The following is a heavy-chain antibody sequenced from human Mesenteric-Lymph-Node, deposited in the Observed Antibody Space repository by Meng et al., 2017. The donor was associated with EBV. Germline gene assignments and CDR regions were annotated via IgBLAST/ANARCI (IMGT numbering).Heavy chain of an antibody. D-gene: IGHD2-2*01. CDR2: INYSGTT. CDR1: GDSISGSTYY. Sequence: QPQLQESGPRLVKPAETLSLNCAVSGDSISGSTYYWAWIRQPPGKGLEWIGTINYSGTTYYNPSLESRFSIFVDTSKNQFSLNLSFVTAADTAVYYCARHRRASSTGDWLDPWGQGTLVTVSS. V-gene: IGHV4-39*01. CDR3: ARHRRASSTGDWLDP. J-gene: IGHJ5*02.